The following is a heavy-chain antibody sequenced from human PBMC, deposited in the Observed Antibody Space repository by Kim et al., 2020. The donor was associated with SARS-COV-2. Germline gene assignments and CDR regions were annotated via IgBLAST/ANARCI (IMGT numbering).Heavy chain of an antibody. D-gene: IGHD2-15*01. J-gene: IGHJ5*02. CDR3: ASLGAVSGASRWGNWFDP. CDR1: TYS. Sequence: TYSMNLVRQAPGEGRECVSSISCSISYLYYADSVKGRFTISRDNAKNSLYLQMNSLRAEDTAVYYCASLGAVSGASRWGNWFDPWGQGTLAT. V-gene: IGHV3-21*01. CDR2: ISCSISYL.